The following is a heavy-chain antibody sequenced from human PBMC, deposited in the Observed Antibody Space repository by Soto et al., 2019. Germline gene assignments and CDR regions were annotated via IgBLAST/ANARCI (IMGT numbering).Heavy chain of an antibody. CDR2: IYHSGST. CDR1: GGSIISYY. CDR3: EWYGGYRYGLAF. D-gene: IGHD5-18*01. Sequence: SETLSLTCTVSGGSIISYYWSWIRQPPGKGLQWIGNIYHSGSTNYNPSLKSRVTISVDTSSNQFSLRLISVSAADTAVYYCEWYGGYRYGLAFWARGTSVTVSS. J-gene: IGHJ4*02. V-gene: IGHV4-59*01.